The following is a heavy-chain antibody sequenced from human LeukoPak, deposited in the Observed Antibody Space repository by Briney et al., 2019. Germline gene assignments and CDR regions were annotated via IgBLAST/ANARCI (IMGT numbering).Heavy chain of an antibody. D-gene: IGHD6-6*01. Sequence: SETLSLTCTVSGGSISTYYWSWIRQPAGKGLEWIGRIHTSGNTDYNPSLKSRVTMSVDTSKNQFSLKLSSVTAADTAVYYCAREGSMTARPFVSIDYWGQGTLVAISS. V-gene: IGHV4-4*07. CDR2: IHTSGNT. J-gene: IGHJ4*02. CDR3: AREGSMTARPFVSIDY. CDR1: GGSISTYY.